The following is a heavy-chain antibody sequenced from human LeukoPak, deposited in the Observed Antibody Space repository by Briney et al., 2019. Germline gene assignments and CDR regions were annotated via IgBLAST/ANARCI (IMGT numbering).Heavy chain of an antibody. D-gene: IGHD3-10*01. J-gene: IGHJ3*02. CDR3: ANVYYYGSGSYYKEAFDI. Sequence: GGSLRLSCAASGFTFSNYGMHWVRQAPGKGLEWVVVISYDGSNKYYADSVKGRFTISRDNSKNTLYLQMNSLRAEDTAVYYCANVYYYGSGSYYKEAFDIWGQGTMVTVSS. V-gene: IGHV3-30*18. CDR1: GFTFSNYG. CDR2: ISYDGSNK.